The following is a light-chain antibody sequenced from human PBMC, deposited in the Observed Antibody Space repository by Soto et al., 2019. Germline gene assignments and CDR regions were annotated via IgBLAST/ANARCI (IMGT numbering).Light chain of an antibody. CDR2: GAS. CDR1: QSVSSSY. V-gene: IGKV3-20*01. J-gene: IGKJ1*01. Sequence: EIVLTQSPGTLSLSPREKATLSCRASQSVSSSYLAWYQQKPGQAPRLLIYGASSRATGIPDRFSGSGSGTDFTLTISILEPEDFAVYYCQQYGSSPTWTFGQGTKVDIK. CDR3: QQYGSSPTWT.